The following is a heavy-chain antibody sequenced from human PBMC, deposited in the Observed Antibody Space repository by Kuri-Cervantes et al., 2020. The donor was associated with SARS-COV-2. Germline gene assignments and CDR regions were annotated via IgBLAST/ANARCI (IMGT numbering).Heavy chain of an antibody. CDR1: GFTFSSYA. D-gene: IGHD3-10*01. CDR2: ISSSGSTI. V-gene: IGHV3-48*04. Sequence: GGSLRLSYAASGFTFSSYAMSWVRQAPGKGLEWVSAISSSGSTIYYADSVKGRFTISRDNAKNSLYLQMNSLRAEDTAVYYCARGITMVRGVIDYWGQGTLVTVSS. J-gene: IGHJ4*02. CDR3: ARGITMVRGVIDY.